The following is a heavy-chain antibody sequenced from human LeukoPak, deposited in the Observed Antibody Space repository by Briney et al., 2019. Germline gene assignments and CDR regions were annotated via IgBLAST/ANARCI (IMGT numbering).Heavy chain of an antibody. J-gene: IGHJ4*02. CDR3: ARHPTYYYTSGSFGY. CDR1: GGSISSTSYY. V-gene: IGHV4-39*01. Sequence: PSETLSLTCTVSGGSISSTSYYWGWIRQPPGKGLEWIGSIYYGGSTYYNPSLKSRATISVDTSKNQFSLKLSSVTAADTAVYYCARHPTYYYTSGSFGYWGQGTLVTVSS. D-gene: IGHD3-10*01. CDR2: IYYGGST.